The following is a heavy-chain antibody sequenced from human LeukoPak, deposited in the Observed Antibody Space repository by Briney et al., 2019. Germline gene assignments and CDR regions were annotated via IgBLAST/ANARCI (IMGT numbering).Heavy chain of an antibody. CDR3: ARVVVVPAARIPDAFDI. CDR2: IYHSGST. Sequence: PSETLSLTCTVSGYSISSGYYWGWIRQPPGEGLEWIGSIYHSGSTYYNPSLKSRVTISVDTSKNQFPLKLSSVTAADTAVYYCARVVVVPAARIPDAFDIWGQGTMVTVSS. J-gene: IGHJ3*02. V-gene: IGHV4-38-2*02. CDR1: GYSISSGYY. D-gene: IGHD2-2*01.